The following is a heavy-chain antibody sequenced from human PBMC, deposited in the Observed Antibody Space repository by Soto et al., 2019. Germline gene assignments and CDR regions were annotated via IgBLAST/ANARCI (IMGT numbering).Heavy chain of an antibody. J-gene: IGHJ3*02. V-gene: IGHV3-30-3*01. CDR2: ISSDGSKK. CDR1: GFTFSSYA. CDR3: ARPTIPATRAFHI. Sequence: QVHPVESGGGVLQPGRSLRLSCAASGFTFSSYAMHWVRQAPGKGLEWVAVISSDGSKKYYADSGRGRFTISRDNSKNTLYLQMNSLRAEDTAVYYCARPTIPATRAFHIWGQGTMVTVSS. D-gene: IGHD2-2*01.